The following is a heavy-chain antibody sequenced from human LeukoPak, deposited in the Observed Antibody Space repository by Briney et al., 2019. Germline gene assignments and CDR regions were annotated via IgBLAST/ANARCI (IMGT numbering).Heavy chain of an antibody. Sequence: ASVKVSCKASGYTFTSYGISWVRQAPGQGLEWMGWISAYNGNTNYAQKLQGRVTMTTDTSTSTAYMELRSLRSDDTAVYYCARDPPSSSSPVPYYGMDVWGQGTTVTVSS. CDR1: GYTFTSYG. V-gene: IGHV1-18*01. CDR3: ARDPPSSSSPVPYYGMDV. CDR2: ISAYNGNT. J-gene: IGHJ6*02. D-gene: IGHD6-6*01.